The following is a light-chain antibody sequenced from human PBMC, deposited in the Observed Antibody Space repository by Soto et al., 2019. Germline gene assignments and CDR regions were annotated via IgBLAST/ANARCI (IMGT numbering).Light chain of an antibody. Sequence: DVQMTQSPSTLSASVGDRVTITCRASQSITTWLAWYQQKPGRAPKLLIFGASSLESGVPSRFSGSGSGTEFTLTISGLQPDDFATYHCQQYNDYPLTVGGGTKVDIK. CDR2: GAS. V-gene: IGKV1-5*01. CDR1: QSITTW. CDR3: QQYNDYPLT. J-gene: IGKJ4*01.